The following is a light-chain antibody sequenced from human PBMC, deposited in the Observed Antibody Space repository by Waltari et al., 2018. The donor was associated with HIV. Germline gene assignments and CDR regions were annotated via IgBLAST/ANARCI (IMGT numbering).Light chain of an antibody. V-gene: IGLV1-40*01. J-gene: IGLJ2*01. CDR2: GNK. CDR3: QSYDRSLSASVV. CDR1: SSNIGADYD. Sequence: QSVLTQPPSASGTPGQRVTISCTGGSSNIGADYDVHWYQQIPGTAPKLLISGNKNRPSGVPDRFSASKSGTSASLAITGLQAEDEADYFCQSYDRSLSASVVFGGGTKLTV.